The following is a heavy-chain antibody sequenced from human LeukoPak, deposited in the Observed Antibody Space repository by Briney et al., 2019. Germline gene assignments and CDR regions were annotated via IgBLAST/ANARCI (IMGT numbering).Heavy chain of an antibody. CDR1: GYTFTSYG. CDR3: ARGGRWELPRPYAFDI. J-gene: IGHJ3*02. CDR2: ISVYNGHT. V-gene: IGHV1-18*01. D-gene: IGHD1-26*01. Sequence: ASVKVSCKASGYTFTSYGISWVRQAPGQGLEWMGWISVYNGHTNYAQNLQGRVTMTTDTSTSTAYMELRSLRSDDTAVYYCARGGRWELPRPYAFDIWGQGTMVTVPS.